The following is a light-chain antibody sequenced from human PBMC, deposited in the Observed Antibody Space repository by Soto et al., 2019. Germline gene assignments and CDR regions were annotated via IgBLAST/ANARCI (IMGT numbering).Light chain of an antibody. CDR2: AAS. CDR3: QQIYSAPLT. Sequence: DIQDTQSPPSMNESEGDRVTITCRASQSISSYLNWYQQKPGKAPKLLIYAASSLQSGVPSRFSGSGSETEFTLSISSLQPEDFATYFCQQIYSAPLTFGGGTKVDIK. CDR1: QSISSY. V-gene: IGKV1-39*01. J-gene: IGKJ4*01.